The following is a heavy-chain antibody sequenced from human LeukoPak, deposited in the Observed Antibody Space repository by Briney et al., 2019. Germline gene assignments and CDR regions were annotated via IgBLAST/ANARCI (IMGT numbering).Heavy chain of an antibody. CDR1: GFTVSNYA. Sequence: GGSLRLSCAASGFTVSNYAMFWVRQAPGKGLEWVAVMSFDGNSKYYADSVKGRFTISRDNSKNTLYLQVNSLGAEDTALYYCAKDGRAASLYWGQGTLVTVSS. V-gene: IGHV3-30-3*01. D-gene: IGHD2-15*01. J-gene: IGHJ4*02. CDR2: MSFDGNSK. CDR3: AKDGRAASLY.